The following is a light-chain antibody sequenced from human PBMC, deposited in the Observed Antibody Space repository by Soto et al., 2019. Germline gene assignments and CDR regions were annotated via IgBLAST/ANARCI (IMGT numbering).Light chain of an antibody. J-gene: IGKJ5*01. Sequence: IRMAESQSSLSASTGDRVTITWRASQGISSYLAWYQQKPGKAPKLLIYAASSLQSGVPSRFSGSGSGTDFTLTISSLQPEDFATYYCQQSYSTPTFGQGTRLEIK. CDR2: AAS. CDR3: QQSYSTPT. V-gene: IGKV1-8*01. CDR1: QGISSY.